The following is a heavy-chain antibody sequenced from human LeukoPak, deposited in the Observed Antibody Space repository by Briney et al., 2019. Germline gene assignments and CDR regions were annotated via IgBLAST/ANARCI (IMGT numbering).Heavy chain of an antibody. V-gene: IGHV4-30-4*01. CDR3: VGPRRMRLVPAPITG. J-gene: IGHJ4*02. D-gene: IGHD2-2*02. CDR1: GDSISSGDYY. CDR2: IYHSGST. Sequence: VKPSETLSLTCNVSGDSISSGDYYWTWIRQPPGKGLEWIGHIYHSGSTDYNPSLKSRVSILLDTSKNQFSLRLSSVTAADTAVYYCVGPRRMRLVPAPITGWGQGTLVTVSS.